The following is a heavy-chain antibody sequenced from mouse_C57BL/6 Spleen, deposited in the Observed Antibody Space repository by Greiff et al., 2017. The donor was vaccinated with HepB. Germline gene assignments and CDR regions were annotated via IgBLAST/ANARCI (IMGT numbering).Heavy chain of an antibody. CDR3: TGGGSSAYYAMDY. CDR2: ISSGGDYI. V-gene: IGHV5-9-1*02. Sequence: EVHLVESGEGLVKPGGSLKLSCAASGFTFSSYAMSWVRQTPEKRLEWVAYISSGGDYIYYADTVKGRFTISRDNARNTLYLQMSSLKSEDTAMYYCTGGGSSAYYAMDYWGQGTSVTVSS. CDR1: GFTFSSYA. J-gene: IGHJ4*01.